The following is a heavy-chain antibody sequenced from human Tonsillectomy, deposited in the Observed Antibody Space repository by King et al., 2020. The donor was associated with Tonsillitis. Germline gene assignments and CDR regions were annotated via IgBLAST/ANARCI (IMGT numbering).Heavy chain of an antibody. Sequence: QLVQSGAEGKKPGASVKVSCKASGYTFTGYYMHWVRQAPGQGLEWRGWINPNSGGTHYAQRFQGRVTMTRDTSISTAYMERGGLRSDDTAVYYCARTSDMVVVVAATLAAFDMWGQGTMVSVSS. CDR2: INPNSGGT. CDR3: ARTSDMVVVVAATLAAFDM. V-gene: IGHV1-2*02. D-gene: IGHD2-15*01. CDR1: GYTFTGYY. J-gene: IGHJ3*02.